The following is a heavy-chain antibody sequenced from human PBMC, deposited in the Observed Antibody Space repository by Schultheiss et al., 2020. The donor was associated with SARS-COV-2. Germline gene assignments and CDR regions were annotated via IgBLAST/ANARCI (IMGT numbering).Heavy chain of an antibody. CDR1: GFTFSSYA. J-gene: IGHJ4*02. CDR2: ISGSGGST. D-gene: IGHD6-13*01. Sequence: GGSLRLSCAASGFTFSSYAMSWVRQAPGKGLEWVSAISGSGGSTYYADSVKGRFTISRDNAKNSLYLQMNSLRAEDTALYYCATEIAAAGFDYWGQGTLVTVSS. V-gene: IGHV3-23*01. CDR3: ATEIAAAGFDY.